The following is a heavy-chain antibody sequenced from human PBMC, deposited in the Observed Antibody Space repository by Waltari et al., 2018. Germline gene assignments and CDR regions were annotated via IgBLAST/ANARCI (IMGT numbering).Heavy chain of an antibody. CDR1: GDAISGGSYY. J-gene: IGHJ4*02. D-gene: IGHD5-12*01. CDR3: ARVANSGYDDRGHFDF. Sequence: QVQLQESGPGLVKPSETLYLTCTVSGDAISGGSYYWSWIRQPAGKGLEWIGYIFYSGSTNYSPSLKSRVTMSVDTSKNQFSLKLSSVTAADTAVYFCARVANSGYDDRGHFDFWGQGTLVTVSS. CDR2: IFYSGST. V-gene: IGHV4-61*10.